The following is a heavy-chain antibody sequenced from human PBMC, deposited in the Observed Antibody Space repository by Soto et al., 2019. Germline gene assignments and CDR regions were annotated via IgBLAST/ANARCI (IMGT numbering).Heavy chain of an antibody. J-gene: IGHJ6*03. CDR2: ISPGDSNT. CDR3: ARGDGTQPYYYFMDV. Sequence: GESLKISCKGSGYTFTNYWIAWVRQMPGKGLEWMGIISPGDSNTRYSPSFQGLVTLSVDKSISTAYLHWSSLKASDTAIYYCARGDGTQPYYYFMDVWGKGTTVTVSS. CDR1: GYTFTNYW. V-gene: IGHV5-51*01. D-gene: IGHD1-1*01.